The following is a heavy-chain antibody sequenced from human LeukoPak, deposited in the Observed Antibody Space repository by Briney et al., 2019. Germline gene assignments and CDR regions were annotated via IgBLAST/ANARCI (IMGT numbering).Heavy chain of an antibody. J-gene: IGHJ4*02. CDR2: IIPIFGTA. V-gene: IGHV1-69*13. CDR3: ARDRSSDYDILTGYYKGAPYYFDY. Sequence: SVKVSCKASGGTFSSYAISWVRQAPGQGLEWMGGIIPIFGTANYAQKFQGRVAITADESTSTAYMELSSLRSEDTAVYYCARDRSSDYDILTGYYKGAPYYFDYWGQGTLVTVSS. CDR1: GGTFSSYA. D-gene: IGHD3-9*01.